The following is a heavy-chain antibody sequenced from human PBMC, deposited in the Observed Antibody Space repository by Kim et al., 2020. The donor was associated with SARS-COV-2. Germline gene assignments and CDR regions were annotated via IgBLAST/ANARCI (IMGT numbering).Heavy chain of an antibody. D-gene: IGHD3-16*01. Sequence: ASVKVSCKASGYTFTDYYLHWVRQAPGQGFEGMGWINPQSGGTKYAQKLQGRVTMTRDTSISTAYMEVSSLKSDDTAVYYCARGGDMASKRPHDYWGQGILVTVSS. CDR2: INPQSGGT. CDR3: ARGGDMASKRPHDY. CDR1: GYTFTDYY. V-gene: IGHV1-2*02. J-gene: IGHJ4*02.